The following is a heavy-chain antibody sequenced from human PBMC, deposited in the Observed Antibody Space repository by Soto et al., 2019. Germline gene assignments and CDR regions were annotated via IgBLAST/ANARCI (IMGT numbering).Heavy chain of an antibody. D-gene: IGHD3-16*02. CDR2: MIPVFQTA. Sequence: QEQLVQSGPEVKKPGSSMKVSCKASGGLFSSHPISWVRQVPRQGIEWMGGMIPVFQTAYYTQTFQARLRTSTDESTNTAYTKVSSLRTEDTAIYYCARGGMGYTWFNEYWGQGTLVTVAS. J-gene: IGHJ4*02. V-gene: IGHV1-69*01. CDR3: ARGGMGYTWFNEY. CDR1: GGLFSSHP.